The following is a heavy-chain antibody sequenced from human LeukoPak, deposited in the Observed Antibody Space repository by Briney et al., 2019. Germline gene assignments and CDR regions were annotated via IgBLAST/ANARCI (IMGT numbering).Heavy chain of an antibody. CDR3: ARVSIGSSWLYYYGMDV. V-gene: IGHV4-59*01. CDR2: IYYSGST. Sequence: SETLSLTCTVSGGSISSYYWSWIRQPPGKGLEWIGYIYYSGSTNYNPSLKSRVTISVDTSKNQFSLKLSSVTAADTAVYYCARVSIGSSWLYYYGMDVWGQGTTVTVSS. CDR1: GGSISSYY. D-gene: IGHD6-13*01. J-gene: IGHJ6*02.